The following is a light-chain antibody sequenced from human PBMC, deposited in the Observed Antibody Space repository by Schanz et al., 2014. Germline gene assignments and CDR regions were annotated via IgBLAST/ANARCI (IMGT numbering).Light chain of an antibody. J-gene: IGLJ3*02. CDR3: CSYAGSSTWV. V-gene: IGLV2-23*02. CDR2: DVS. Sequence: QSALTQPASVSGSPGQSITISCTGTSSDVGGYNYVSWYQQHPGKAPKLMIYDVSNRPSGVSDRFSASKSGNTASLTISGLQAEDEADYYCCSYAGSSTWVFGGGTKLTVL. CDR1: SSDVGGYNY.